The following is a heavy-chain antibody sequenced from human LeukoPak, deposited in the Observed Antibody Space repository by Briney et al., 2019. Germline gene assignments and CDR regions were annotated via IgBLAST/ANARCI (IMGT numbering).Heavy chain of an antibody. J-gene: IGHJ3*02. CDR3: ARDHYWLEYCSNGVCQDSFDI. Sequence: GASVKVSCKASGYTFTDYYMHWVQQAPGKGLEWMGRVDPEDGETIYAEKFQGRVNITADTSTDTAYMELSSLRSEDTAVYYCARDHYWLEYCSNGVCQDSFDIWGQGTMVTVSS. D-gene: IGHD2-8*01. CDR1: GYTFTDYY. V-gene: IGHV1-69-2*01. CDR2: VDPEDGET.